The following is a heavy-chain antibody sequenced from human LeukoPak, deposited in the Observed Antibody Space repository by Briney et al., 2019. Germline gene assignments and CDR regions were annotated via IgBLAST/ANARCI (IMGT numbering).Heavy chain of an antibody. J-gene: IGHJ3*01. D-gene: IGHD1-26*01. Sequence: PSETLSLTCTVSGDSISSYFWSWIRQPPGKGLERIAYVHYSESTNYNPSLKSRVTISLDTAWNQFSLMLSSVTAADTALYYCARDRRWEQLHAFDLWGPGAMVTVSS. CDR1: GDSISSYF. V-gene: IGHV4-59*01. CDR2: VHYSEST. CDR3: ARDRRWEQLHAFDL.